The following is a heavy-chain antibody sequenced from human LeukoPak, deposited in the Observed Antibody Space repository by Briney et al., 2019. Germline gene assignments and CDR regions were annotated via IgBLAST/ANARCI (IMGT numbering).Heavy chain of an antibody. CDR1: GVPFSNYY. J-gene: IGHJ4*02. Sequence: PSETLSLTCAVSGVPFSNYYWSWVRQSPSQGLEWIGEINHSGYTNYNPSLKSRVTMSIDTSENQFSLRLTSVSAADTGVYYCTRAVAGHPDWGQGTLVTVSS. CDR3: TRAVAGHPD. CDR2: INHSGYT. D-gene: IGHD6-19*01. V-gene: IGHV4-34*01.